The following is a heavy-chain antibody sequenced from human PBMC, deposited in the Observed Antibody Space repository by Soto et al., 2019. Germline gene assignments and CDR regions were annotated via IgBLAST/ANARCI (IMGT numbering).Heavy chain of an antibody. J-gene: IGHJ4*02. CDR1: GFTFSSYG. CDR3: AKPDYDYVWGSYRYHPLDY. CDR2: ISYDGSNK. D-gene: IGHD3-16*02. Sequence: GGSLRLSCAASGFTFSSYGMHWVRQAPGKGLEWVAVISYDGSNKYYADSVKGRFTISRDNSKNTLYLQMNSLRAEDTAVYYCAKPDYDYVWGSYRYHPLDYWGQGTLVTVPQ. V-gene: IGHV3-30*18.